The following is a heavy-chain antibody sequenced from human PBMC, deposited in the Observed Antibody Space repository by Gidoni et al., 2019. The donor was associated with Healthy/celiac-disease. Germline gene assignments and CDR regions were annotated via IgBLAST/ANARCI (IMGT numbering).Heavy chain of an antibody. Sequence: QVQLVESGGGVVQPGGSLRLSCAASGSTFCSYGMHWVRQAPGKGLEWVAFIRYDGSNKYYADSVKGRFTISRDNSKNTLYLQMNSLRAEDTAVYYCAKDVGSSITIFGVFDYWGQGTLVTVSS. D-gene: IGHD3-3*01. J-gene: IGHJ4*02. CDR2: IRYDGSNK. CDR1: GSTFCSYG. CDR3: AKDVGSSITIFGVFDY. V-gene: IGHV3-30*02.